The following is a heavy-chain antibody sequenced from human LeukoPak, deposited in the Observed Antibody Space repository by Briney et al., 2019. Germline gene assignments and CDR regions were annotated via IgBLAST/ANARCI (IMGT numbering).Heavy chain of an antibody. V-gene: IGHV3-49*04. D-gene: IGHD6-19*01. CDR2: IRSKAYGGTT. CDR1: GFTFGDYA. J-gene: IGHJ4*02. CDR3: TRQWLVRSYLDY. Sequence: PGGSLRLSCTASGFTFGDYAMSWVRQAPGKGLEWVGFIRSKAYGGTTEYAASVKGRFTISRDDSKSIAYLQMNSLKTEDTAVYYCTRQWLVRSYLDYWGQGTLVTVSS.